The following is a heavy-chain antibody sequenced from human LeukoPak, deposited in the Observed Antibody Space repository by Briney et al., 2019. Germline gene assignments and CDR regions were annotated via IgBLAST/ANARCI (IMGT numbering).Heavy chain of an antibody. J-gene: IGHJ5*02. D-gene: IGHD5-18*01. CDR1: GFTFSNAW. Sequence: GGSLRLSCAASGFTFSNAWMSWVRQAPGKGLEWVSAISGSGGSTYYADSVKGRFTISRDNSKNTLYLQMNSLRAEDTAVYYCAKRDTAMVFYPTWGQGTLVTVSS. V-gene: IGHV3-23*01. CDR2: ISGSGGST. CDR3: AKRDTAMVFYPT.